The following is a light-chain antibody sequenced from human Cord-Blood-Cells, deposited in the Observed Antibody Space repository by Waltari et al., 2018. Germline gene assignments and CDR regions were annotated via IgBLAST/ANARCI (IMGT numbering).Light chain of an antibody. CDR3: CSYAGSSTV. CDR1: SSDVGSYNL. V-gene: IGLV2-23*01. Sequence: QSALTQPASVSGSPGQSITIPCTGTSSDVGSYNLLSWYQPHPGKAPKLMIYEGSKRPSGVSNRFSGSKSGNTASLTISGLQAEDEADYYCCSYAGSSTVFGGGTKLTVL. J-gene: IGLJ3*02. CDR2: EGS.